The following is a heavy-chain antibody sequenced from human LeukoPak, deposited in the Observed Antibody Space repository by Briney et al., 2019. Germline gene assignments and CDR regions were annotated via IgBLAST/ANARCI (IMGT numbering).Heavy chain of an antibody. Sequence: PVKVSCKASGGTFSSYAISWVRQAPGQGLEWMGGIIPIFGTASYAQKFQGRVTITADESTSTAYMELSSLRSEDTAVYYCARDPGYCSSTSCYTRGYYYYYYMDVWGKGTTVTVSS. V-gene: IGHV1-69*01. J-gene: IGHJ6*03. CDR3: ARDPGYCSSTSCYTRGYYYYYYMDV. D-gene: IGHD2-2*02. CDR1: GGTFSSYA. CDR2: IIPIFGTA.